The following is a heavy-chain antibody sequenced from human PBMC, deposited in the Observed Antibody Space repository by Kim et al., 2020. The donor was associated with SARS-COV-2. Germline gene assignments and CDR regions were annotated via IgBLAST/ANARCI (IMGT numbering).Heavy chain of an antibody. CDR1: GFTFGTYN. Sequence: GGSLRLSCAASGFTFGTYNMNWVRQAPGKGLEWVSYISSSSTTIYYADSVKGRFTISRDNAKNSLYLQMNSLRDEDTAVYYCARDRLTWVYEGVVWGQGTTVTVSS. CDR2: ISSSSTTI. J-gene: IGHJ6*02. CDR3: ARDRLTWVYEGVV. V-gene: IGHV3-48*02. D-gene: IGHD7-27*01.